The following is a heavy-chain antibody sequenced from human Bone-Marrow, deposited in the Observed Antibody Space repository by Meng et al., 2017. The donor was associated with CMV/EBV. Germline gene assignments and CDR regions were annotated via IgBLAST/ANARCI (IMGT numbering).Heavy chain of an antibody. CDR2: FNPISGAT. CDR1: GYTFTNYY. CDR3: ARTGRSGWSDYYYGMDV. J-gene: IGHJ6*02. V-gene: IGHV1-46*01. D-gene: IGHD6-19*01. Sequence: ASVKVSCKASGYTFTNYYLHWVRQAPGQGLEWMGIFNPISGATSYAQKFQGRVTLTGDTSTSTVYMELSSLRSDDTAVYYCARTGRSGWSDYYYGMDVWGQGTTVTVSS.